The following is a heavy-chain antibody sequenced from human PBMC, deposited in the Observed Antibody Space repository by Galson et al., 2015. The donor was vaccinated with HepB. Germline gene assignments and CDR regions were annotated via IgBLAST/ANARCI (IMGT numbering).Heavy chain of an antibody. J-gene: IGHJ6*02. CDR1: GYSFTSYW. Sequence: QSGAEVKKPGESLRISCKGSGYSFTSYWISWVRQMPGKGLEWMGRIDPSDSYTNYSPSFQGHVTISADKSISTAYLQWSSLKASDTAMYYCATPSGIAAAGDYYYYGMDVWGQGTTVAVSS. CDR3: ATPSGIAAAGDYYYYGMDV. V-gene: IGHV5-10-1*01. D-gene: IGHD6-13*01. CDR2: IDPSDSYT.